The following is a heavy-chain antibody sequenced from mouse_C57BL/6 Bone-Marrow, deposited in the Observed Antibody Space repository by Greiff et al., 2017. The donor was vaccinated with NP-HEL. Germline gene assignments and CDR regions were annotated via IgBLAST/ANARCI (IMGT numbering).Heavy chain of an antibody. Sequence: VQLQQSGGGLVQPKGSLKLSCAASGFTFNTYAMHWVRQAPGKGLEWVARIRSKSSNYATYYADSVKDRFTISRDDSQSMLYLQMNNLKTEDTAMYYCVRDEGLPRGFAYWGQGTLVTVSA. J-gene: IGHJ3*01. CDR1: GFTFNTYA. D-gene: IGHD3-1*01. V-gene: IGHV10-3*01. CDR3: VRDEGLPRGFAY. CDR2: IRSKSSNYAT.